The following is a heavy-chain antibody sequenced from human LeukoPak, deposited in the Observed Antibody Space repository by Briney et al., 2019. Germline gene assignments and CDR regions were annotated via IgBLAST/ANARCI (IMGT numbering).Heavy chain of an antibody. J-gene: IGHJ4*02. CDR1: GFTFSDYS. Sequence: GGSLRLSCAASGFTFSDYSMNWVRQAPGKGLEWISWVGIDSGKTKYADSVKGRFTISGEKAKNSLYLQMSSLRVEDTAVYYCARDHNYAFDNWGQGTLVTVSS. V-gene: IGHV3-48*01. D-gene: IGHD1-1*01. CDR3: ARDHNYAFDN. CDR2: VGIDSGKT.